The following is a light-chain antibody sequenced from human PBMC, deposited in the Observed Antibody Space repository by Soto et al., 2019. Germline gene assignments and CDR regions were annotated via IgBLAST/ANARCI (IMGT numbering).Light chain of an antibody. V-gene: IGKV1-12*01. CDR3: QQANSFHLT. CDR1: QGISNW. Sequence: DIQMTQSPSSVSASVGDRVTITCRASQGISNWLAWYQQKPGKAPKLLIYAASGLQRGVPSRFSGCGFGTDFTLTISSLQPEDFATYYCQQANSFHLTLSGGTKVDIK. J-gene: IGKJ4*01. CDR2: AAS.